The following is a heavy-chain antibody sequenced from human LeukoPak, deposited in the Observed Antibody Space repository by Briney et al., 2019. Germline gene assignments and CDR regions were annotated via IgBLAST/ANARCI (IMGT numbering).Heavy chain of an antibody. CDR3: ARTYYYGSGSYPFDY. Sequence: GESLKISCKGSGYRFTSYWIGWVRKMPGKGLEWMGIIYPGDSDTRYSPSFQGQVTISADKSISTAYLQWSSLKASDTAMYYCARTYYYGSGSYPFDYWGQGTLVTVSS. D-gene: IGHD3-10*01. J-gene: IGHJ4*02. CDR2: IYPGDSDT. V-gene: IGHV5-51*01. CDR1: GYRFTSYW.